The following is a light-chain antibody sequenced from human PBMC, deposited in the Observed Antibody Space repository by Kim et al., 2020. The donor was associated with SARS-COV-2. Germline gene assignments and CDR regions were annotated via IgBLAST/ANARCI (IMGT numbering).Light chain of an antibody. J-gene: IGLJ1*01. Sequence: QPITISCTGTSSDFGNYNLVSWYQQHPGRVPKVIIYGVTKRPSGVSDRFSGSKSGNTASLTISGLQAEDEADYYCSSHTTSDTYVFGTGTKVTVL. V-gene: IGLV2-14*04. CDR1: SSDFGNYNL. CDR2: GVT. CDR3: SSHTTSDTYV.